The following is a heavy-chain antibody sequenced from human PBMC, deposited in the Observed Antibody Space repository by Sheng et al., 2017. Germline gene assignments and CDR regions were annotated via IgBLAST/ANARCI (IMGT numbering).Heavy chain of an antibody. CDR3: ARIIAAAGTWYYYGMDV. CDR1: RHLQQLC. V-gene: IGHV1-69*01. D-gene: IGHD6-13*01. Sequence: QVQLVQSGAEVKKPWVLGEGLLQGFWRHLQQLCYQLGATGPLDKGLSGWEGIIPIFGTANYAQKFQGRVTITADESTSTAYMELSSLRSEDTAVYYCARIIAAAGTWYYYGMDVWGQGTTVTVSS. J-gene: IGHJ6*02. CDR2: IIPIFGTA.